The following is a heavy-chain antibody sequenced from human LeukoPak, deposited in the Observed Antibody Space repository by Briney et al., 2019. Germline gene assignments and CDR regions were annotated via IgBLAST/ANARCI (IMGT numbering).Heavy chain of an antibody. CDR2: IYGDDET. V-gene: IGHV3-53*01. CDR3: AREAVMPVVPVKIGTSDRPLYEYYGLDV. D-gene: IGHD1/OR15-1a*01. Sequence: SGGSLRLSCAASGFTITTNYMNWVRQAPGKGLEWVSVIYGDDETNYADSVKGRFTISRDNSKNTLYLQMNSLRVDDTAVYYCAREAVMPVVPVKIGTSDRPLYEYYGLDVWGQGTTVTVSS. CDR1: GFTITTNY. J-gene: IGHJ6*02.